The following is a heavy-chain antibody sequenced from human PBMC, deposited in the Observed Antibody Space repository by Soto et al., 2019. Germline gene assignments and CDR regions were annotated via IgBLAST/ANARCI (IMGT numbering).Heavy chain of an antibody. D-gene: IGHD6-13*01. CDR2: ISSSGSTI. CDR3: ARVPFPSWPNRMNAFDI. CDR1: GFTFSDYY. Sequence: QVQLVESGGGLVKPGGSLRLSCAASGFTFSDYYMSWIRQAPGKGLEWVSYISSSGSTIYYADSVKGRFTISRDNAKNELYLQMNSLRAEDTAVYYCARVPFPSWPNRMNAFDIWCQGTMVTVSS. V-gene: IGHV3-11*01. J-gene: IGHJ3*02.